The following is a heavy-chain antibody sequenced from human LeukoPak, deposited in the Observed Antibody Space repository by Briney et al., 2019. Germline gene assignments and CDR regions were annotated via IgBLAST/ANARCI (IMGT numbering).Heavy chain of an antibody. CDR3: ARGYCSGGSCFGLFGY. D-gene: IGHD2-15*01. Sequence: GGSLRLSCAASGFTFSSYSMNWVRQAPGKGLEWVSSISSSSSYIYYADSVKGRFTISRDNAKNSLYLQMNSLRAEDTAVYYCARGYCSGGSCFGLFGYLGQGTLVTVSS. V-gene: IGHV3-21*01. J-gene: IGHJ4*02. CDR1: GFTFSSYS. CDR2: ISSSSSYI.